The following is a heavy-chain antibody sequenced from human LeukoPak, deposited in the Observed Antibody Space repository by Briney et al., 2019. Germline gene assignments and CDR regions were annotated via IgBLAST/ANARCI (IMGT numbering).Heavy chain of an antibody. J-gene: IGHJ4*02. Sequence: GGSLRLSCAASGFTFSSYGIHWVRRAPGEGLEWVAVIWYDRSNKYYADSVKGRFTISRDNSKNTLYLEMSSLRVEDTAIYYCAKWPEGAMDYFDYWGQGTLVTVSS. D-gene: IGHD3-16*01. V-gene: IGHV3-33*06. CDR1: GFTFSSYG. CDR3: AKWPEGAMDYFDY. CDR2: IWYDRSNK.